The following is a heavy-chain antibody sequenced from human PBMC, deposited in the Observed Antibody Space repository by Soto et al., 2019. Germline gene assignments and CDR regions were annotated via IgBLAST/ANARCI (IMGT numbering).Heavy chain of an antibody. CDR1: GFTFSLSN. Sequence: EVQLVESGGGLVKPGEPLRLSCAASGFTFSLSNMAWVRQAPGKGLEWVSGISGSSRYIYYADSVKGRFTISRDNAKNSLFLQMNSLRAEDTAVYYCAREGDSTGYYSGIYFEYWGQGNLVTVSS. J-gene: IGHJ4*02. V-gene: IGHV3-21*01. D-gene: IGHD6-19*01. CDR3: AREGDSTGYYSGIYFEY. CDR2: ISGSSRYI.